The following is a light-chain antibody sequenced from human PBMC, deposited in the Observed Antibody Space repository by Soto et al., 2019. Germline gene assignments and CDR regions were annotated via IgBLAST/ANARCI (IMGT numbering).Light chain of an antibody. V-gene: IGKV1-9*01. CDR1: QDISSY. CDR3: QQLNSYPWT. J-gene: IGKJ1*01. Sequence: DIQLTQSPSFLSAXVGDRXXXTCRASQDISSYLAWYQQKPGKAPKLLIYAASTLQSGVPSRFSGSGSGTEFTLTISSLQPEDFATYYCQQLNSYPWTFGQGTKVEIK. CDR2: AAS.